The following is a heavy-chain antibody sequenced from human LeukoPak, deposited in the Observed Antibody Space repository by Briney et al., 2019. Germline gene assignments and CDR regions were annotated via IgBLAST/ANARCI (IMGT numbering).Heavy chain of an antibody. CDR3: ARALHYYYDSSGYLVY. Sequence: GGSLRLSCAASGFTFSSYWMPWVRQAPGKGLLWVSRINSDGSSTSYADSVKGRFTISRDNAKNTLYLQMNSLRAEDTAVYYCARALHYYYDSSGYLVYWGQGTLVTVSS. D-gene: IGHD3-22*01. V-gene: IGHV3-74*01. J-gene: IGHJ4*02. CDR2: INSDGSST. CDR1: GFTFSSYW.